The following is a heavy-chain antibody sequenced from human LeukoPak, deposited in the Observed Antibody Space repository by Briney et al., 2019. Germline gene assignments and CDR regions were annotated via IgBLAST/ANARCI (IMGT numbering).Heavy chain of an antibody. CDR1: GYIFTDYY. CDR3: ARKIAVAAYLYFQH. J-gene: IGHJ1*01. CDR2: INPNSGGT. Sequence: ASVKVSCKASGYIFTDYYMHWVRQAPGQGLEWMGWINPNSGGTNYAQKFQGRVTMTRDTSISTAYMELSRLRSDDTAVYYCARKIAVAAYLYFQHWGQGTLVTVSS. V-gene: IGHV1-2*02. D-gene: IGHD6-19*01.